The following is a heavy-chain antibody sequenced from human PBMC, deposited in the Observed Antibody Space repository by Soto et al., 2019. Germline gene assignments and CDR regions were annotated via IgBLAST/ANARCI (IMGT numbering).Heavy chain of an antibody. D-gene: IGHD6-19*01. CDR1: GGSFSGYY. CDR2: INHSGST. V-gene: IGHV4-34*01. CDR3: ARAGYSSGWYAEYFQH. Sequence: QVQLQQWGAGLLKPSETLSLTCAVYGGSFSGYYWSWIRQPPGKGLEWIGEINHSGSTNYNPSLKSRVTISVDTSKNQFSLKLSSVTAADTAVYYCARAGYSSGWYAEYFQHWGQGTLVTVSS. J-gene: IGHJ1*01.